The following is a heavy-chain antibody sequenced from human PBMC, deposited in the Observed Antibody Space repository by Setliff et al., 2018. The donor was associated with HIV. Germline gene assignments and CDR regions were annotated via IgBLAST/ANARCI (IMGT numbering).Heavy chain of an antibody. CDR1: GYYFASHW. CDR2: ISPTDSAT. D-gene: IGHD1-1*01. J-gene: IGHJ4*02. V-gene: IGHV5-51*01. Sequence: GEPLKISCKTSGYYFASHWIGWVRQMSGKGLHWVGIISPTDSATTYRPAFQGHVSMSVDVSTTTAFLEWDNVRASDTATYYCVRSGKVGELYGFWGQGTPVTVSS. CDR3: VRSGKVGELYGF.